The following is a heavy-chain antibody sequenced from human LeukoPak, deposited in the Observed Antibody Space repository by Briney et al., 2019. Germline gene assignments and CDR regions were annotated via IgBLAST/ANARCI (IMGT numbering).Heavy chain of an antibody. CDR1: GGSFSGYY. J-gene: IGHJ4*02. CDR3: ARQPLGASFDY. D-gene: IGHD1-26*01. Sequence: PSETLSLTCAVYGGSFSGYYWSWIRQPPGKGLEWIGEINHSGSTNYNPSLKSRVTISVDTSKNQFSLKLSSVTAADTAVYYCARQPLGASFDYWGQGTLVTVSS. V-gene: IGHV4-34*01. CDR2: INHSGST.